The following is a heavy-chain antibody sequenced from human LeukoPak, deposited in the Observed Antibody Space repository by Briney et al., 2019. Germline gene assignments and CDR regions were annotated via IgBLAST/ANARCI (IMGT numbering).Heavy chain of an antibody. CDR1: GGSISSSNW. CDR3: ASSITMVRGVIDY. Sequence: SETLSLTCAVSGGSISSSNWWSWVRQPPGKGLEWIGEIYHSGSTNYNPSLKSRVTISVDKSKNQFSLKLSSVTAADTAVYYCASSITMVRGVIDYWGQGILVTVSS. D-gene: IGHD3-10*01. CDR2: IYHSGST. J-gene: IGHJ4*02. V-gene: IGHV4-4*02.